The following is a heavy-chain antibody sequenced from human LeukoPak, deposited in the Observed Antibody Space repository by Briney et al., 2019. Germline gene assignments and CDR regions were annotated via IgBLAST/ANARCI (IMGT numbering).Heavy chain of an antibody. CDR2: LYSGGST. Sequence: GGSPRLSCAASEFIVSSNYMSWVRQAPGKGLEWVSVLYSGGSTYYADSVKGRFTISRDNSKNTLYLQMNSLRAEDTAVYYCASSGNYYPYLLDYWGQGTLVTVSS. CDR3: ASSGNYYPYLLDY. CDR1: EFIVSSNY. D-gene: IGHD1-26*01. J-gene: IGHJ4*02. V-gene: IGHV3-53*01.